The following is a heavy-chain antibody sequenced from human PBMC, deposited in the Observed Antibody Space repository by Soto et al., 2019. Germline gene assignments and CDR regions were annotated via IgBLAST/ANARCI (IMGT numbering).Heavy chain of an antibody. J-gene: IGHJ4*02. Sequence: EALSLTCSGSGGSIRNYYWNWIRQPPGRGLEWIGYVYHSGSTNYNPSLKSRVSMSVDVSRNHFSLTLHSVTAADTAVYFCTSSYSTSSSPDYWGQGTLVNVSS. CDR3: TSSYSTSSSPDY. CDR1: GGSIRNYY. D-gene: IGHD6-13*01. CDR2: VYHSGST. V-gene: IGHV4-59*01.